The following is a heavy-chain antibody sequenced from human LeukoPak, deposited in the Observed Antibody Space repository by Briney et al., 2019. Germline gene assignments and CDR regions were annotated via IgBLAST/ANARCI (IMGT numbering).Heavy chain of an antibody. J-gene: IGHJ4*02. D-gene: IGHD1-26*01. CDR2: ISAYNGNT. Sequence: VKVSCKASGYTFTTYGISWVRQAPGQGLEWMGWISAYNGNTNYAQKLQGRVTMTTDTSTSTAYMELRSLRSDYIAVCYCARDARNSGSYTFDYWGEGTLVTVSS. CDR1: GYTFTTYG. V-gene: IGHV1-18*03. CDR3: ARDARNSGSYTFDY.